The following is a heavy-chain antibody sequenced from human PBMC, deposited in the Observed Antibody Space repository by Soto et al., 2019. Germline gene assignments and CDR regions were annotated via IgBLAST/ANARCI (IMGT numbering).Heavy chain of an antibody. J-gene: IGHJ4*02. V-gene: IGHV4-61*01. CDR3: ARVTIFGVVMPDY. Sequence: QVQLQESAPGLVKPSETLSLTCTVSGGSVSSGSYYWSWIRQPPGKGMEWIGYIYYSGSTNYNTYLKSRVTISVDTSRNQFSLKVSSVTAADTAVYYCARVTIFGVVMPDYGGQETLVTVSS. CDR1: GGSVSSGSYY. D-gene: IGHD3-3*01. CDR2: IYYSGST.